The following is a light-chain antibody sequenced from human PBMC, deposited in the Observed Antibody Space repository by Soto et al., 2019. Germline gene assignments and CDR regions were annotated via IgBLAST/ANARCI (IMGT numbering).Light chain of an antibody. CDR2: EVS. CDR1: SSDVGGYNY. CDR3: SSYTSSSIDYV. V-gene: IGLV2-14*01. Sequence: QSVLTQPASVSGSPGQSITISCNGTSSDVGGYNYVSWYQQHPGKAPKLMIYEVSNRPSGVSNRFSGSKSGNTASLTISGLQAEDEADYYCSSYTSSSIDYVFGTGTKLTVL. J-gene: IGLJ1*01.